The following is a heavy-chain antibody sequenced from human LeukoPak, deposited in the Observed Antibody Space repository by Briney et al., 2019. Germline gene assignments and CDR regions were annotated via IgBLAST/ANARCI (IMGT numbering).Heavy chain of an antibody. CDR3: ARFSYYYYYMDV. V-gene: IGHV4-39*01. CDR1: GGSINSSSYY. Sequence: SETLSLTCIVSGGSINSSSYYWGWIRQPPGKELEWIWSIYYSGITYYNPSLKSRVTISVDTSKIQFSLKLSSVTAADTAVYYCARFSYYYYYMDVWGKGTTVTVSS. J-gene: IGHJ6*03. CDR2: IYYSGIT.